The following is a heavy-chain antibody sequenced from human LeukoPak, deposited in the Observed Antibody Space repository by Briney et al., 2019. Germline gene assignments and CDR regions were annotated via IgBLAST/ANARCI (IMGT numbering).Heavy chain of an antibody. Sequence: PGESLKISCKGSGYSFTSYWIGWVRRMPGKGLEWMGTIYAGDSDTRYSPSFQGQVTISADKFRTTAYLQWSGLGAADTAMYYCARLLGGTYYYFDFWGQGTLVTVSS. CDR1: GYSFTSYW. CDR3: ARLLGGTYYYFDF. D-gene: IGHD1-7*01. V-gene: IGHV5-51*01. J-gene: IGHJ4*02. CDR2: IYAGDSDT.